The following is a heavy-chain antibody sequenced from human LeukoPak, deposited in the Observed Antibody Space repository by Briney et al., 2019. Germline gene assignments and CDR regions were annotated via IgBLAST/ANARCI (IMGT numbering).Heavy chain of an antibody. Sequence: PGGSLRLSCAASGFTFSSYSMNWDRQAPGKGLEWVANIKPDGTTKFYVDSVKGRFTISRDNALNSLYLHMNSLRAEDTAIYYCARSIPYGTTWYGRSDYWGQGTLVTVSS. CDR1: GFTFSSYS. CDR3: ARSIPYGTTWYGRSDY. CDR2: IKPDGTTK. V-gene: IGHV3-7*03. J-gene: IGHJ4*02. D-gene: IGHD6-13*01.